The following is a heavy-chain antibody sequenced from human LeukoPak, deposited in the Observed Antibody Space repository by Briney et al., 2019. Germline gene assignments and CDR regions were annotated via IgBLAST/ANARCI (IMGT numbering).Heavy chain of an antibody. V-gene: IGHV4-39*07. J-gene: IGHJ4*02. CDR1: GGSISSTSYY. Sequence: SETLSLTCTVSGGSISSTSYYWGWIRQPPGKGLEWIVSIYYSGSTYYNPSLKSRVTISSDTSKNQFSLKLSSVIAADTAVYYCARGVGLRYRDYWGQGTLVTVSS. D-gene: IGHD3-9*01. CDR3: ARGVGLRYRDY. CDR2: IYYSGST.